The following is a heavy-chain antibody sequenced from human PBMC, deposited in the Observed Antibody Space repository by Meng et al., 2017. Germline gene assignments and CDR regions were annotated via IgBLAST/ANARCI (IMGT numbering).Heavy chain of an antibody. D-gene: IGHD6-13*01. V-gene: IGHV4-38-2*01. CDR3: AAGYSGSWRAEYFQH. J-gene: IGHJ1*01. CDR2: IYHSGST. Sequence: GSLRLSCAVSGYSISSGYYWGWIRQPPGKGLEWIGSIYHSGSTYYNPSLKSRVTISVDTSKNQFSLKLSSVTAADTAVYYCAAGYSGSWRAEYFQHWGQGTLVTVSS. CDR1: GYSISSGYY.